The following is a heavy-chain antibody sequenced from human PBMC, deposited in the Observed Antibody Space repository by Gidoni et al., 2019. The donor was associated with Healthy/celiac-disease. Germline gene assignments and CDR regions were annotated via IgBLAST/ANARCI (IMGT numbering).Heavy chain of an antibody. D-gene: IGHD3-22*01. Sequence: VQLVLSGAEVKKPASSVTVSCKASVCTFSSYAIRWVRQAPGQGLEWMGGIIPIFGTANYEQKFQGRVTITADESTSTAYMELSSLRSEDTAVYYCARGSLTYYYDSSGYYPSDYWGQGTLVTVSS. CDR2: IIPIFGTA. J-gene: IGHJ4*02. CDR3: ARGSLTYYYDSSGYYPSDY. V-gene: IGHV1-69*01. CDR1: VCTFSSYA.